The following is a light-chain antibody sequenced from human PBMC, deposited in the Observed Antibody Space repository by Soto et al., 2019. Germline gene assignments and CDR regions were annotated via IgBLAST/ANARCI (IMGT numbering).Light chain of an antibody. CDR2: EVN. J-gene: IGLJ3*02. CDR3: SAFAATNTFEVL. V-gene: IGLV2-8*01. Sequence: QSVLTQPPSVSGSPGQSVTISCTGTSRDVGAYNYVSWYQKYPGKAPKLMIHEVNQRPSGVPARVSGSKSGNTASLTVYGLQTEDEADYYCSAFAATNTFEVLFGGGTKVTVL. CDR1: SRDVGAYNY.